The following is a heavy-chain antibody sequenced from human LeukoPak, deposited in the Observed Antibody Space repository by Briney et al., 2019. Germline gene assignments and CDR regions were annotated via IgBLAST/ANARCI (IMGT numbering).Heavy chain of an antibody. D-gene: IGHD3-16*01. CDR1: GGSISSSSYY. CDR2: INHSGST. V-gene: IGHV4-39*07. J-gene: IGHJ4*02. Sequence: SETLSLTCTVSGGSISSSSYYWSWIRQPPGKGLEWIGEINHSGSTNYNPSLKSRVTISVDTSKNQFSLKLSSVTAADTAVYYCARGGDRGHDYGDYWGQGTLVTVSS. CDR3: ARGGDRGHDYGDY.